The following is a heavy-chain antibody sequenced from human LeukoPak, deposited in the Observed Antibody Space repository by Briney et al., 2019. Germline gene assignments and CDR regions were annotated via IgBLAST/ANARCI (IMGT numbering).Heavy chain of an antibody. Sequence: SETLSLTCTVSGGSISSSSYYWGWIRQPPGKGLEWIGSIYYSGSTYYNPSLKSRVTISVDTSKNQFFLKLSSVTAADTAVYYCASYPSGSYYGGYYFDYWGQGTLVTVSS. CDR3: ASYPSGSYYGGYYFDY. CDR2: IYYSGST. CDR1: GGSISSSSYY. D-gene: IGHD1-26*01. J-gene: IGHJ4*02. V-gene: IGHV4-39*01.